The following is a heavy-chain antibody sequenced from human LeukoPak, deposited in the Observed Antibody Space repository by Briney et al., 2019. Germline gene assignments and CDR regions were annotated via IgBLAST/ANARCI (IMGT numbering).Heavy chain of an antibody. CDR3: ARAPHSSGWGYYYGMDV. CDR1: GGTFSSYA. Sequence: ASVKVSCKASGGTFSSYAISWVRQAPGQGLEWMGGIIPIFGTANYAQKFQGRVTITADESTSTAYMELSSLRSEDTAVYYCARAPHSSGWGYYYGMDVWGQGTTVTVSS. CDR2: IIPIFGTA. V-gene: IGHV1-69*13. D-gene: IGHD6-19*01. J-gene: IGHJ6*02.